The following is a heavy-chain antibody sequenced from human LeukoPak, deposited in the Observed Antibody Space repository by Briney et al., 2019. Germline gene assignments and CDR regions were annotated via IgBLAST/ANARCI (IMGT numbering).Heavy chain of an antibody. J-gene: IGHJ4*02. CDR1: GFTFSSYA. V-gene: IGHV3-23*01. D-gene: IGHD3-10*01. Sequence: GGSLRLSCAASGFTFSSYAMTWVRQAPGRGLEWVSAIGGSASTTYYADFVKGRFTISRDNSKNTLYLQMNSLRAEDTAVYYCAKAPAYYYGSGSFLAYWGQGTLVTVSS. CDR3: AKAPAYYYGSGSFLAY. CDR2: IGGSASTT.